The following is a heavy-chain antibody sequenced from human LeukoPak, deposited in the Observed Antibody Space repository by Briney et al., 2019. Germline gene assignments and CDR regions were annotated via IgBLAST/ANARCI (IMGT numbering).Heavy chain of an antibody. CDR1: GFTFSGSA. CDR3: TSQREDWGWVDY. D-gene: IGHD7-27*01. V-gene: IGHV3-73*01. Sequence: GGSLKLSCAASGFTFSGSAMHWVRQASGKGLEWVGRIRSKANSYATAYAASVKGRFTISRDDSKNTAYLQMNSLKTEDTAVYYCTSQREDWGWVDYWGQGTLVTVSS. CDR2: IRSKANSYAT. J-gene: IGHJ4*02.